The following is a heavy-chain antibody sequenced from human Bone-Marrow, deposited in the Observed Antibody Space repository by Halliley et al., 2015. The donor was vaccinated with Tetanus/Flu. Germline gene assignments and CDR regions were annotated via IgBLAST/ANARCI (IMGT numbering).Heavy chain of an antibody. V-gene: IGHV1-18*01. Sequence: WVAWISAHSGNTNYGMKYQGGVTMTIDFSTSTAYLELSSLRSDDTAVYYCARVPYSKSDGFDLWGQGSLVTVS. CDR2: ISAHSGNT. D-gene: IGHD4-4*01. CDR3: ARVPYSKSDGFDL. J-gene: IGHJ4*02.